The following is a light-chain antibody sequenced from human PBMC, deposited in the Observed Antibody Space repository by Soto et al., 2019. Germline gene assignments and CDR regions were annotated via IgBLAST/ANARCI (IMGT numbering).Light chain of an antibody. CDR2: DAS. CDR1: QSVGRNF. CDR3: QQYDTSRT. J-gene: IGKJ1*01. V-gene: IGKV3-20*01. Sequence: EIVLTQSPGTLSFSPGERATLSCRASQSVGRNFLAWYQQKPGQAPRLLIYDASSRATGVPDRFSGSGSGTEFTLTISRLEPEDFAVYYCQQYDTSRTFGQRTKVEIK.